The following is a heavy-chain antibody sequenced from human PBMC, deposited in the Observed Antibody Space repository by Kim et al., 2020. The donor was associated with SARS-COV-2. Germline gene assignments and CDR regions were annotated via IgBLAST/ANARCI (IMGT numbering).Heavy chain of an antibody. V-gene: IGHV3-21*01. CDR3: ARDSVDIVVVPAGNHYYYYYGMDV. CDR1: GFTFSSYS. J-gene: IGHJ6*02. D-gene: IGHD2-2*03. Sequence: GGSLRLSCAASGFTFSSYSMNWVRQAPGKGLEWVSSISSSSSYIYYADSVKGRFTISRDNAKNSLYLQMNSLRAEDTAVYYCARDSVDIVVVPAGNHYYYYYGMDVWGQGTTVTVSS. CDR2: ISSSSSYI.